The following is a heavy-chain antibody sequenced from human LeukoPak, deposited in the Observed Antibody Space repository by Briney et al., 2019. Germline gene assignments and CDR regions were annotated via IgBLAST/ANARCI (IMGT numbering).Heavy chain of an antibody. CDR3: ARLRGAMTPVTSDFDY. V-gene: IGHV4-39*01. CDR2: GFYSGSA. CDR1: GDSISSSSYY. Sequence: SETLSLTCTVSGDSISSSSYYWAWIRQPPGKGLEWIGSGFYSGSAYYNPSLKSRVTISVDTSKNQFSLNLSSVTAADTAVYYCARLRGAMTPVTSDFDYWGQGTLVTVSS. J-gene: IGHJ4*02. D-gene: IGHD4-17*01.